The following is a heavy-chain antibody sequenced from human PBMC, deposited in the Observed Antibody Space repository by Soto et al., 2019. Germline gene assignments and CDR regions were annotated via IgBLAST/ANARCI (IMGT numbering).Heavy chain of an antibody. J-gene: IGHJ6*02. Sequence: GGSLRLSCAASGFNFNSYTISWVRQAPGKRLEWLSSISSSGYIFSTDSVRGRFTISRDNAKNSVYLQINSLRAEDTAVYFCARDCSGGSCYPGMDVWGQGTTVTVSS. D-gene: IGHD2-15*01. CDR1: GFNFNSYT. CDR3: ARDCSGGSCYPGMDV. V-gene: IGHV3-21*01. CDR2: ISSSGYI.